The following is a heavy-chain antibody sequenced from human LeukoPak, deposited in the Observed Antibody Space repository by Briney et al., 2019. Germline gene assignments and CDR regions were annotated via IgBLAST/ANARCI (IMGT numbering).Heavy chain of an antibody. Sequence: GGSLRLSCAASGFTFDDYAMHWVRQAPGKGLEWVSGISWNSGSIGYADSVKGRFTISRDNAKNSLYLQMNSLRAEDTAVYYCASSSVYGDPFDYWGQGTLVTVSS. CDR3: ASSSVYGDPFDY. J-gene: IGHJ4*02. CDR1: GFTFDDYA. V-gene: IGHV3-9*01. D-gene: IGHD4-17*01. CDR2: ISWNSGSI.